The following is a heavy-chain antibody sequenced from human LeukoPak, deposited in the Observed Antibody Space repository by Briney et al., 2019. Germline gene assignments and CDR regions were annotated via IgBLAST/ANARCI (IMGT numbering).Heavy chain of an antibody. Sequence: PSETLSLTCAVFGGSFTGYYWSWIRQPPGKGLEWIGEISHSGSTYYNPSLKSRVSISVDTSKKQFSLKLSSVTAADTAVYYCASFYCSGGSCYQYYYYYYMDVWGKGTTVTISS. CDR3: ASFYCSGGSCYQYYYYYYMDV. V-gene: IGHV4-34*01. CDR2: ISHSGST. J-gene: IGHJ6*03. D-gene: IGHD2-15*01. CDR1: GGSFTGYY.